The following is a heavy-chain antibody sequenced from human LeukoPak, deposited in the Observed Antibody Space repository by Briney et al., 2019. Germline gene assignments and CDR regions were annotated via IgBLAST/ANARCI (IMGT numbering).Heavy chain of an antibody. CDR3: AKFRYSSSWYYFDY. J-gene: IGHJ4*02. V-gene: IGHV3-23*01. Sequence: GGSLRLSCAASGFTFSSYAMSWVRPAPGKGLEWVSAISGSGGSTYYADSVKGRFTISRDNSKNTLYLQMNSLRAEDTAVYYCAKFRYSSSWYYFDYWGQGTLVTVSS. D-gene: IGHD6-13*01. CDR1: GFTFSSYA. CDR2: ISGSGGST.